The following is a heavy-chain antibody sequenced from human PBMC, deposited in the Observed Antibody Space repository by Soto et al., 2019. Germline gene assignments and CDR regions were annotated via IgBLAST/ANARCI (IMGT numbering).Heavy chain of an antibody. D-gene: IGHD3-16*02. CDR3: VRDYQYGFDM. J-gene: IGHJ3*02. CDR2: ISSNSDAM. CDR1: GFTFNTFP. Sequence: VESWGGFVQPGGSLRLSCAASGFTFNTFPMNWVRLAPGKGLEWLSHISSNSDAMYYADSVKGRFTISRDNARKSLYLQMNSLIVDDTAVYYCVRDYQYGFDMWGQGTMVTVSS. V-gene: IGHV3-48*01.